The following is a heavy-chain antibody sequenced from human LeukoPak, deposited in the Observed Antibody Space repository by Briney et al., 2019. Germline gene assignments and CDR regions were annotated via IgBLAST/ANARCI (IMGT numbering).Heavy chain of an antibody. V-gene: IGHV3-66*01. CDR3: ARALYFRRFDY. Sequence: GESLKISCAASGFTVSSNYMSWVRQAPGKGLEWVSVIYSGGSTYYADSVKGRFTISRDNSKNTLYLQMNSLRAEDTAVYYCARALYFRRFDYWGQGTLVTVSS. CDR2: IYSGGST. CDR1: GFTVSSNY. J-gene: IGHJ4*02. D-gene: IGHD2-2*02.